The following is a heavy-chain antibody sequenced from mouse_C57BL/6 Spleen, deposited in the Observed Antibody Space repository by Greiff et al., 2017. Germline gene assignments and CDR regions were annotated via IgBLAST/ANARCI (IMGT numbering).Heavy chain of an antibody. CDR2: IYPSDSET. D-gene: IGHD1-1*01. CDR3: AREGDYYGSSYEYFDV. V-gene: IGHV1-61*01. Sequence: QVQLQQPGAELVRPGSSVKLSCKASGYTFTSYWMDWVKQRPGQGLEWIGNIYPSDSETHYNQKFKDKATLTVDKSSSTAYMQLSSLTSEDSAVYYCAREGDYYGSSYEYFDVWGTGTTVTVSS. J-gene: IGHJ1*03. CDR1: GYTFTSYW.